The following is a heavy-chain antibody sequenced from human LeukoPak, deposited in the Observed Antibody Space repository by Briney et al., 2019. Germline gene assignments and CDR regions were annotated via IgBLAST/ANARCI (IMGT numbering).Heavy chain of an antibody. CDR2: ISAYNGNT. Sequence: EASVTLSFTASGYTFTIYGISWVRQAPGQGLEWMGWISAYNGNTNYAQKLQGRVTMTTDTSTSTAYMELSSLRSEDTAVYYCARVIFGVVYYFDYWGQGTLVTVSS. CDR3: ARVIFGVVYYFDY. V-gene: IGHV1-18*04. CDR1: GYTFTIYG. J-gene: IGHJ4*02. D-gene: IGHD3-3*01.